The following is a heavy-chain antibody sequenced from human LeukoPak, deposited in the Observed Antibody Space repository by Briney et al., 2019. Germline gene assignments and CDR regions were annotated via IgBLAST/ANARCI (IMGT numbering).Heavy chain of an antibody. J-gene: IGHJ5*02. CDR2: TYYRSTWYN. Sequence: SQTLSLTCAISGDSVSANRAAWNWIRQSPSRGLEWLGRTYYRSTWYNDYAVSVKSRITINPDTSKNQFSLQLNSVTPEDTAVYYCSRDWAGIVGAPNYFDPWGQGTLVTVSS. CDR1: GDSVSANRAA. D-gene: IGHD1-26*01. V-gene: IGHV6-1*01. CDR3: SRDWAGIVGAPNYFDP.